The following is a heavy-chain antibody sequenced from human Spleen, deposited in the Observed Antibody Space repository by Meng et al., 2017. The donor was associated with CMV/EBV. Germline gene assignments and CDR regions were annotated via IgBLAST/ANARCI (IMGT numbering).Heavy chain of an antibody. Sequence: GPGLWKPSMPWSLSWTSAGGSISSYYWSWTRQPPGKGLEWLGYIYYSGSTNYNPSLKSRVTISVDTSKNLFSRKLSSVPAADTAVYYCASLQTEVTFDYWGQGTLVTVSS. J-gene: IGHJ4*02. CDR1: GGSISSYY. V-gene: IGHV4-59*12. CDR3: ASLQTEVTFDY. D-gene: IGHD2-21*02. CDR2: IYYSGST.